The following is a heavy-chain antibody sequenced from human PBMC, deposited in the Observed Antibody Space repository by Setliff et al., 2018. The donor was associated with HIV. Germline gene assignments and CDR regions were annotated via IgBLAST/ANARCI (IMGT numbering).Heavy chain of an antibody. D-gene: IGHD3-22*01. CDR2: VIHSGST. Sequence: SQTLSLTCNVNGESLTGYYWSWIRQPPGKGLEWIGEVIHSGSTNYNPSLKSRVTISVDTSKNQFSLKMTSVTAADTAVYYCARGFIYESNGYYYNDWGQGTLVTVSS. CDR1: GESLTGYY. CDR3: ARGFIYESNGYYYND. V-gene: IGHV4-34*12. J-gene: IGHJ4*02.